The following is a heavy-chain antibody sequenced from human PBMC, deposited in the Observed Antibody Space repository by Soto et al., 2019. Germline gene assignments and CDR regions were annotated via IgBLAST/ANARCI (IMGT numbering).Heavy chain of an antibody. J-gene: IGHJ5*02. V-gene: IGHV4-59*01. D-gene: IGHD3-9*01. CDR1: GGSISSYY. CDR3: ARVPLSGDDILTGFWFDP. Sequence: SETLSLTCTVSGGSISSYYWSWIRQPPGKGLEWIGYIYYSGSTNYNPSLKSRVTISVDTSKNQFSLKLSSVTAADTAVYYCARVPLSGDDILTGFWFDPWGQETLVTVSS. CDR2: IYYSGST.